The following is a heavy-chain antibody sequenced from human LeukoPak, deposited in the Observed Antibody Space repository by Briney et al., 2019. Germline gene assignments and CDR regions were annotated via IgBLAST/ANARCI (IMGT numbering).Heavy chain of an antibody. D-gene: IGHD3-10*01. V-gene: IGHV3-23*01. Sequence: GGSLRLSCAASGFTFSSYAMSWVRQAPGKGLEWVSAINGSGGSTYYADSVKGRFTISRDNSKNTLYLQMNSLRAEDTAVYYCAKDHRAYYYGSGSYYDDAFDIWGQGTMVTVSS. CDR1: GFTFSSYA. J-gene: IGHJ3*02. CDR3: AKDHRAYYYGSGSYYDDAFDI. CDR2: INGSGGST.